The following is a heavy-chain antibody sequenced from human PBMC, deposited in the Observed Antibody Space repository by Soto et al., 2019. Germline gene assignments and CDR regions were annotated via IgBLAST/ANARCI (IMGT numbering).Heavy chain of an antibody. Sequence: QVQLVQSGAEVEKPGSSVKVSCKASGGTLSSHTFSWVRQAPGQGPEWMGRIVPMMNIVDNAQKFQSRITITADNPTSTVYMELSGLESGDTAMYYCATSSRSCNTGRCFTYFDYWGQGTLVIVSS. J-gene: IGHJ4*02. CDR1: GGTLSSHT. V-gene: IGHV1-69*02. CDR3: ATSSRSCNTGRCFTYFDY. CDR2: IVPMMNIV. D-gene: IGHD2-2*02.